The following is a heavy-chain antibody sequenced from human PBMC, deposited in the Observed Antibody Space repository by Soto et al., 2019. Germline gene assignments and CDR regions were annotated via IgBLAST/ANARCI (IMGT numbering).Heavy chain of an antibody. CDR3: ASLITFGGVIGDNDAFDI. D-gene: IGHD3-16*02. CDR1: GYSFTSYW. J-gene: IGHJ3*02. Sequence: GESLKSSCKGSGYSFTSYWIGWVRQMPGKGLEWMGIIYPGDSDTRYSPSFQGQVTISADKSISTAYLQWSSLKASDTAMYYCASLITFGGVIGDNDAFDIWGQGTMVTVSS. V-gene: IGHV5-51*01. CDR2: IYPGDSDT.